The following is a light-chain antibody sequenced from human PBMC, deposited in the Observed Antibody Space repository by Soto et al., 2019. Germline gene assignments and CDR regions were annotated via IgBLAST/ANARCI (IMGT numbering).Light chain of an antibody. CDR1: QSVSSSY. CDR2: GAS. Sequence: EIVLTQSPGTLSLSPGERATLSCRASQSVSSSYLAWYQQKPGQAPRLLIYGASSRATGIPDRFSGSGSGTELTLTISRLEPEDFAVYYWQQYGSSPWTFGQGTKVEIK. V-gene: IGKV3-20*01. CDR3: QQYGSSPWT. J-gene: IGKJ1*01.